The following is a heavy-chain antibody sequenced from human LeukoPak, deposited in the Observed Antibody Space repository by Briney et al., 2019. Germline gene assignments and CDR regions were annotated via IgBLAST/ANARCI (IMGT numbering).Heavy chain of an antibody. J-gene: IGHJ3*02. Sequence: SETLSLTCAVYGGSFSGYYWSWIRQPPVKGLEWIGEINHSGSTNYNPSLKSRVTISVDTSKNQFSLKLSSVTAADTAVYYCARGFTMISIWGQGTMVTVSS. D-gene: IGHD3-22*01. V-gene: IGHV4-34*01. CDR2: INHSGST. CDR3: ARGFTMISI. CDR1: GGSFSGYY.